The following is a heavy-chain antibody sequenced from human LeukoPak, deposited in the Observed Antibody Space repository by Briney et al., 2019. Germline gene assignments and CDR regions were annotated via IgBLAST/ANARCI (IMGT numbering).Heavy chain of an antibody. D-gene: IGHD3-3*01. CDR2: IYYSGST. CDR1: GGSFSGYY. CDR3: ARHYYDFWSGYYIPFDY. Sequence: SETLSLTCAVYGGSFSGYYWSWIRQPPGKGLEWIGSIYYSGSTYYNPSLKSRVTISVDTSKNQFSLKLSSVTAADTAVYYCARHYYDFWSGYYIPFDYWGQGTLVTVSS. J-gene: IGHJ4*02. V-gene: IGHV4-34*01.